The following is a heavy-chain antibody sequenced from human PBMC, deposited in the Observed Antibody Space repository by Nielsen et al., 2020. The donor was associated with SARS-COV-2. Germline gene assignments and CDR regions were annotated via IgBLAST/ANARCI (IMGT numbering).Heavy chain of an antibody. J-gene: IGHJ5*02. CDR2: MNPNSGNT. CDR1: GYTFTSYD. Sequence: ASVKVSCKASGYTFTSYDINWVRQATGQGLERMGWMNPNSGNTGYAQKFQGRVTMTEDTSTDTAYMELSSLRSEDTAVYYCATSGWTGNWFDPWGQGTLVTVSS. D-gene: IGHD6-19*01. CDR3: ATSGWTGNWFDP. V-gene: IGHV1-8*01.